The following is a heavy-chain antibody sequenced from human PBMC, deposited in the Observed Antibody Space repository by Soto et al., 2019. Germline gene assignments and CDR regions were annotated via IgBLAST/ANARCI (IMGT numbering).Heavy chain of an antibody. Sequence: PSETLSLTCTVSGGSISSGGYYWSWIRQSPEKGLEWIGYIYYSGSTKYKPSLKSRVTISVDTSKNQFSLKVSSATAADTAVYYCARHSNRNYGLYYFDYWGLGALVTVSS. CDR1: GGSISSGGYY. V-gene: IGHV4-61*08. D-gene: IGHD4-4*01. CDR2: IYYSGST. J-gene: IGHJ4*02. CDR3: ARHSNRNYGLYYFDY.